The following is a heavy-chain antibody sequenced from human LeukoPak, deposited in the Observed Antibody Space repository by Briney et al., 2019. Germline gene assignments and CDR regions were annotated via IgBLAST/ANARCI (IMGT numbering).Heavy chain of an antibody. CDR2: IIANNGNT. D-gene: IGHD6-19*01. V-gene: IGHV1-18*01. CDR3: ARAKYGNGWYEKY. CDR1: GYTFSSYG. Sequence: ASVKVSCKASGYTFSSYGISWVRQAPGQGLEWMGWIIANNGNTNYAQKFQGRVTISSDTSASTAYMELRSLRSDDTAVYYCARAKYGNGWYEKYWGPGTLVTVSP. J-gene: IGHJ4*02.